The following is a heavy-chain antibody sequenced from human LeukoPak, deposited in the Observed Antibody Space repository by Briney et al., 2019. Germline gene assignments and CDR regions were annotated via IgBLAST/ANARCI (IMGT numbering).Heavy chain of an antibody. CDR3: ARLGGVVGY. J-gene: IGHJ4*02. V-gene: IGHV4-39*01. Sequence: SETLSLTCTVSGDSISSSSYYWGWIRQPPGKGLEWIGNFYYSVSAYYNPSLRSRITISVDTSKNQFSLKLSSATAADTAVYYCARLGGVVGYWGQGTLVTVPS. CDR1: GDSISSSSYY. CDR2: FYYSVSA. D-gene: IGHD3-16*01.